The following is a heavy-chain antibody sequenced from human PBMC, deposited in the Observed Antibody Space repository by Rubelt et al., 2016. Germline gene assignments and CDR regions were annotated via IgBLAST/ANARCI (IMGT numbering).Heavy chain of an antibody. Sequence: EVQLVQPGAEVKKPGESLRISCKGSGYNFTTYWISWVRQTPGKGLEWMGRIDPSDSYINYSPSCQGHVTSSADKSISTAYLQWSSLKASDTAMYYCGRGNSWYPLWGQGTLVTVSS. CDR2: IDPSDSYI. CDR1: GYNFTTYW. V-gene: IGHV5-10-1*03. D-gene: IGHD6-13*01. CDR3: GRGNSWYPL. J-gene: IGHJ4*02.